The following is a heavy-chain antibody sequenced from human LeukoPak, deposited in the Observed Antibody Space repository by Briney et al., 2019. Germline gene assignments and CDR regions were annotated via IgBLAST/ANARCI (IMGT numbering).Heavy chain of an antibody. Sequence: ASVKVSCKASGYTFTSYYMHWVRQAPGQGLEWMGIINPSGGSTSYAQKFQGRVTMTRDMSTSTVYMELSSLRAEDTAVYYCARDPTPYLKEPYYFDYWGQGTLVTVSS. CDR3: ARDPTPYLKEPYYFDY. D-gene: IGHD1-14*01. V-gene: IGHV1-46*01. CDR2: INPSGGST. CDR1: GYTFTSYY. J-gene: IGHJ4*02.